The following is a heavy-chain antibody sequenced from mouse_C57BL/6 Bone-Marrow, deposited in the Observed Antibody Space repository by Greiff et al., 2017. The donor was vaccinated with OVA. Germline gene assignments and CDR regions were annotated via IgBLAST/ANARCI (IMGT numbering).Heavy chain of an antibody. CDR1: GYTFTDHT. V-gene: IGHV1-78*01. J-gene: IGHJ2*01. CDR2: IYPRDGST. D-gene: IGHD2-2*01. CDR3: ARAVDGYAWFDY. Sequence: QVQLQQSDAELVKPGASVKLSCKVSGYTFTDHTIHWMNQRPEQGLEWIGYIYPRDGSTNYNEKFKGKATLTADKSSSTAYMQLNSLTSADSAGDCYARAVDGYAWFDYWGQGTTLTVSS.